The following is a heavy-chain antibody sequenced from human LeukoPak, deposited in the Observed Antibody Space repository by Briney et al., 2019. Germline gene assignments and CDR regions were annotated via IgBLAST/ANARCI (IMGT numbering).Heavy chain of an antibody. CDR1: GYTFTCYY. J-gene: IGHJ4*02. CDR2: INPNSGGT. D-gene: IGHD7-27*01. Sequence: GASVKVSCKASGYTFTCYYMHWVRQAPGQGLEWMGQINPNSGGTNYAQKFQGSVTMTRDTSISTAYMELNRLRSDDTAVYYCARVGAELGLDYWGQGTLVTVSS. V-gene: IGHV1-2*06. CDR3: ARVGAELGLDY.